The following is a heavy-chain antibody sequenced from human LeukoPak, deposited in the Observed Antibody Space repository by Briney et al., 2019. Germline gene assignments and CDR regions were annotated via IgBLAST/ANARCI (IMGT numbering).Heavy chain of an antibody. Sequence: GGSLRLSCAASGFTFSSYGMHWVRQAPGKGLEFVSHISSNGATTYYADSVKGRFTISRDNSKNTLYLQMSSLRADDTAVYYCVKDRSIAAPNNDFFDSWGQGALVTVSS. J-gene: IGHJ4*02. CDR3: VKDRSIAAPNNDFFDS. CDR2: ISSNGATT. V-gene: IGHV3-64D*06. CDR1: GFTFSSYG. D-gene: IGHD6-6*01.